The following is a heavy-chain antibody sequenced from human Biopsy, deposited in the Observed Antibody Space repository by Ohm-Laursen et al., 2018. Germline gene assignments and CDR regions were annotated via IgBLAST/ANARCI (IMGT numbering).Heavy chain of an antibody. CDR2: IFYRGST. Sequence: SDTLSLTWIVSGGSISNNNYYWGWTRQPPGKGLEWIGSIFYRGSTHYKPSLKSRVNISVDTSKNQFSLKLNSVTAADTAVYYCARDYDTSGYYYVSWGQGTLVTVSS. V-gene: IGHV4-39*01. CDR1: GGSISNNNYY. CDR3: ARDYDTSGYYYVS. J-gene: IGHJ5*02. D-gene: IGHD3-22*01.